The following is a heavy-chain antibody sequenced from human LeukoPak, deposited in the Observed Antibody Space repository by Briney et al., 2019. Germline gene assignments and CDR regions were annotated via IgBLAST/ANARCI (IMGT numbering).Heavy chain of an antibody. V-gene: IGHV3-23*01. D-gene: IGHD5-18*01. J-gene: IGHJ5*02. Sequence: GRSLRLSCAASGFTFSSYAMSWVRQAPGKGLEWVSAISGIGGSTSYADSVKGRFTISRDNSKNTLYLQMNRLRAEDTAVYYCAKDKYSPNINNWFDPWGQGTLVTVSS. CDR3: AKDKYSPNINNWFDP. CDR2: ISGIGGST. CDR1: GFTFSSYA.